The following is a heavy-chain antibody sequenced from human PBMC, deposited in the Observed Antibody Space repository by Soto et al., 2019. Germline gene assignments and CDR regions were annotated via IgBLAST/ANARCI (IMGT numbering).Heavy chain of an antibody. D-gene: IGHD3-22*01. CDR2: ISGSGGST. Sequence: EVQLLESGGGLVQPGGSLRLSCAASGFTFSSYAMSWVHQAPGKGLEWVSAISGSGGSTYYADSVKGRFTISRDNSKNTLYLQMNSLRAEDTAVYYCAKTPYYYDSSGYYLSGNFFDYWGQGILVTVSS. J-gene: IGHJ4*02. V-gene: IGHV3-23*01. CDR3: AKTPYYYDSSGYYLSGNFFDY. CDR1: GFTFSSYA.